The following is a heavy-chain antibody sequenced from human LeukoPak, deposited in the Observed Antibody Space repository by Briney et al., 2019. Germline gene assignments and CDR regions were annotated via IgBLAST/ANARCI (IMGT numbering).Heavy chain of an antibody. D-gene: IGHD6-19*01. CDR1: GGTFSSYA. CDR3: ARVCGHSSGWFEGAFDI. CDR2: IIPIFGTA. J-gene: IGHJ3*02. V-gene: IGHV1-69*05. Sequence: ASVKVSCKDSGGTFSSYAISWVRQAPGQGLEWMGRIIPIFGTANYAQKFQGRVTITTDESTSTAYMELSSLRSEDTAVYYCARVCGHSSGWFEGAFDIWGQGTMVTVSS.